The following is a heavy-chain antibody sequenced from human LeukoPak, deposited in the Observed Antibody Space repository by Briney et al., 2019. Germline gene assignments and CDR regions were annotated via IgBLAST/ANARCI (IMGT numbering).Heavy chain of an antibody. CDR1: GFTFSSYA. J-gene: IGHJ4*02. Sequence: GGSLRLSCAASGFTFSSYAMSWVRQAPGKGLEWVSAISGSGGSTYYADSVKGRFTISRDNSKNTLYLQMNSLRAEDTAVYYCATIPSQVVVAAPDYWGQGTLVTVSS. CDR3: ATIPSQVVVAAPDY. D-gene: IGHD2-15*01. CDR2: ISGSGGST. V-gene: IGHV3-23*01.